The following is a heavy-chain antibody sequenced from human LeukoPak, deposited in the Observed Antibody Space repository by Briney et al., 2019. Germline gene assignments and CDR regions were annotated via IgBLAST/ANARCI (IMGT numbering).Heavy chain of an antibody. CDR1: GGSISRGGYY. J-gene: IGHJ5*02. V-gene: IGHV4-31*03. CDR3: AREDIVVNRGSDP. D-gene: IGHD2-15*01. Sequence: SQTLSLTCTVSGGSISRGGYYWSWIRQHPGKGLWWIGYIYYSGRTYSHPSLTSRVTISVDTSKNQFSLKLSSVTAADTAVYYCAREDIVVNRGSDPWGQGTLVTVSS. CDR2: IYYSGRT.